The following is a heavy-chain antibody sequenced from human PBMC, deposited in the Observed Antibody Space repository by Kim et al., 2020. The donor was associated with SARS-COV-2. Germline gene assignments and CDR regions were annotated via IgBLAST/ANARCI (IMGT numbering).Heavy chain of an antibody. Sequence: GGSLRLSCAASGFTFDDYAMHWVRQAPGKGLEWVSGISWNSGSIGYADSVKGRFTISRDNAKNSLYLQMNSLRAEDTALYYCAKGMNYYGSGAFDWFDPWGQGTLVTVSS. J-gene: IGHJ5*02. CDR1: GFTFDDYA. CDR3: AKGMNYYGSGAFDWFDP. V-gene: IGHV3-9*01. CDR2: ISWNSGSI. D-gene: IGHD3-10*01.